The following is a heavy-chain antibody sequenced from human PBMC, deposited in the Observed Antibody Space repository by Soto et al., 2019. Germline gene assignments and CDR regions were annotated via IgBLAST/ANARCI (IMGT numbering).Heavy chain of an antibody. CDR3: ARRGGGDSLFDS. CDR2: IVYGGGSGVA. J-gene: IGHJ4*02. D-gene: IGHD4-17*01. Sequence: QLHLQESGPVLVEPSETLSLTCTVSGGSFSSSNYYWGWIRQPPGKGLEWIGNIVYGGGSGVAYYSPSLKSRVTISVDTSKNQFSLNMRSLTAADTAVYFCARRGGGDSLFDSWGQGKLVTVSS. CDR1: GGSFSSSNYY. V-gene: IGHV4-39*01.